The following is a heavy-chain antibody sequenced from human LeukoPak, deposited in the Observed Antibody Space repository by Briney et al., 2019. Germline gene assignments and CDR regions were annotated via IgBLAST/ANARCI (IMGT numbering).Heavy chain of an antibody. D-gene: IGHD3-10*01. Sequence: PSETLSLTCTVSGGSISSYYWSWIRQPPGKGLEWIGYIYYSGSTNYNPSLKSRVTISVDTSKNQFSLKLSSVTAADTAVYYCARGFRTASMVWDVWGQGPRSPSP. CDR3: ARGFRTASMVWDV. J-gene: IGHJ6*02. CDR2: IYYSGST. V-gene: IGHV4-59*01. CDR1: GGSISSYY.